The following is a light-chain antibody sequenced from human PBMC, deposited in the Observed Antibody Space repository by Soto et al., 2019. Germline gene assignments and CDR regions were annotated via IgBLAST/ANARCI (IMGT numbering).Light chain of an antibody. CDR2: DAS. CDR1: QDISNY. J-gene: IGKJ3*01. CDR3: QQYDHLP. Sequence: DIQMTQSPSSLSASVGDRVTITCQASQDISNYLNWYQQKPGKAPKLLIYDASNLETGVPSRFSGSGSGTDFTFTISSLQPEDIATYYCQQYDHLPFGPGPKVDIK. V-gene: IGKV1-33*01.